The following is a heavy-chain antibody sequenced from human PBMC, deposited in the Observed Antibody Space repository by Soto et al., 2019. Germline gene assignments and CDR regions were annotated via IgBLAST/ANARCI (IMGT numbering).Heavy chain of an antibody. D-gene: IGHD1-26*01. J-gene: IGHJ6*02. V-gene: IGHV5-51*01. CDR1: GYSFTSYW. CDR3: ARLQSLKAAGMDV. CDR2: IYPGDSDT. Sequence: GESLKISCKASGYSFTSYWIGWVRQMPGKGLEWMGIIYPGDSDTRYSPSFQGQVTISADKSISTAYLQWSSLKASDTAMYYCARLQSLKAAGMDVWGQGTTVTVSS.